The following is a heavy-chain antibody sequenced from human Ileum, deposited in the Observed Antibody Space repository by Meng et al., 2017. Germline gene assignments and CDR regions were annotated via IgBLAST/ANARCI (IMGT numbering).Heavy chain of an antibody. CDR2: IWYDGSTK. V-gene: IGHV3-33*01. D-gene: IGHD3-10*01. Sequence: GGSLRLSCVVSGFTFSRYAMHWVRQAPGRGLEWVAVIWYDGSTKYYRESVKGRFTISRDNSKNTLYLQMSSLRADDTAVYYCARSTYYGSESHKNFDFWGQGTLVTVSS. CDR3: ARSTYYGSESHKNFDF. CDR1: GFTFSRYA. J-gene: IGHJ4*02.